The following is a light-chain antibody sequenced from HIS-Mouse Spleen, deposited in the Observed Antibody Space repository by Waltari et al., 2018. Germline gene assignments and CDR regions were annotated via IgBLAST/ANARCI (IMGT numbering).Light chain of an antibody. CDR1: SGSIASHY. J-gene: IGLJ2*01. V-gene: IGLV6-57*02. CDR2: EDN. Sequence: NFMLTQPHSVSESPGKPVPISCTGSSGSIASHYVQWYQQRPGSAPTTVIYEDNQRPSGVPDRFSGSIDSSSNSASLTISGLKTEDEADYYCQSYDSSNVVFGGGTKLTVL. CDR3: QSYDSSNVV.